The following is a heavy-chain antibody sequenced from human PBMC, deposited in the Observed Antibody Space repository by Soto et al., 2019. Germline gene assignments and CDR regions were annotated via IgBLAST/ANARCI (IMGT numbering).Heavy chain of an antibody. V-gene: IGHV4-59*01. CDR3: ARSLDY. Sequence: SETLSLTCTVSGGSISSYYWSWIRQPPGKGLEWIGYIYYSGSTNYNPSLKSRVTISVDTSKNQFSLKLSAVTAADTAVYYCARSLDYWGQGTLVTVSS. CDR2: IYYSGST. J-gene: IGHJ4*02. CDR1: GGSISSYY.